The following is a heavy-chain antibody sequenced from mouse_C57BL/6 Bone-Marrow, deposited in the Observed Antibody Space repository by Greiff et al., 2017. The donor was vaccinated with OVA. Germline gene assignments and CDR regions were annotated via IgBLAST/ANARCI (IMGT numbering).Heavy chain of an antibody. V-gene: IGHV14-2*01. J-gene: IGHJ4*01. CDR3: ARSSSPYYYAMDY. CDR1: GFNIKDYY. D-gene: IGHD1-1*01. Sequence: EVNVVESGAELVKPGASVKLSCTASGFNIKDYYMHWVKQRTEQGLEWIGRIDPEDGETKYAPKFQGKATITADTSSNTAYLQLSSLTSEDTAVYYCARSSSPYYYAMDYWGQGTSVTVSS. CDR2: IDPEDGET.